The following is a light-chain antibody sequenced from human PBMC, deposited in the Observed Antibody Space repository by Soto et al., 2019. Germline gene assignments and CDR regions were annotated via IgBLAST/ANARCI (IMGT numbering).Light chain of an antibody. J-gene: IGKJ5*01. CDR2: DAS. CDR1: QSVSRN. V-gene: IGKV3-15*01. CDR3: QQYNSWPPIT. Sequence: EIVLTQSPGTLSLSPGERATLSCRASQSVSRNLAWYQQKPGQAPRLLIYDASTRATGIPDRFSGGGSGTEFTLTISSLHSEDFVVYYCQQYNSWPPITFRQGTRLEIK.